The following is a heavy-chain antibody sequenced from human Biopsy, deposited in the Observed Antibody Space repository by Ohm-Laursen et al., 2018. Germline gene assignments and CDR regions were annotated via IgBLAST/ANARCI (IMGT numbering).Heavy chain of an antibody. J-gene: IGHJ4*02. V-gene: IGHV3-23*05. CDR2: IDGSGSST. CDR1: GFTFSSYA. D-gene: IGHD1-1*01. Sequence: LSLTCAASGFTFSSYAMNWVRQAPGQGLEWISGIDGSGSSTYYADSVKGRFTISTDNSKNTLYLQMNSLRAEDTAVYYCAEGDWIYNCNYGGQGTLVTVSS. CDR3: AEGDWIYNCNY.